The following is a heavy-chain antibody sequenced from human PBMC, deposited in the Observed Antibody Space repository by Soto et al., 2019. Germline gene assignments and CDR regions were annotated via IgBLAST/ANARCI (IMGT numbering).Heavy chain of an antibody. CDR3: ARDGTVTTFGAFDI. J-gene: IGHJ3*02. CDR1: GGSISSGGYY. Sequence: QVQLQESGPGLVKPSQTLSLTCTVSGGSISSGGYYWSWIRQHPGKGLEWIGYIYYSGSTYYNPSLKRRVTISVDTSKNQFSLKLSSVTAADTAVYYCARDGTVTTFGAFDIWGQGTMVTVSS. V-gene: IGHV4-31*03. CDR2: IYYSGST. D-gene: IGHD4-17*01.